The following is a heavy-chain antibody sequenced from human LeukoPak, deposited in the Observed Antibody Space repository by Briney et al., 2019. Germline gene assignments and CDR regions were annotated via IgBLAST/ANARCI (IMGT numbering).Heavy chain of an antibody. CDR3: ARGVEPLAANTLAY. V-gene: IGHV3-53*01. CDR1: GFTVITND. Sequence: GGSLRLSCAASGFTVITNDMTWVRQAPGKGLEWGSVLYSDGNTKYADSVQGRFTISRDNCKNTPYLEMNSLSPDDTAVYYCARGVEPLAANTLAYWGQGTLVTVSS. J-gene: IGHJ4*02. D-gene: IGHD1-14*01. CDR2: LYSDGNT.